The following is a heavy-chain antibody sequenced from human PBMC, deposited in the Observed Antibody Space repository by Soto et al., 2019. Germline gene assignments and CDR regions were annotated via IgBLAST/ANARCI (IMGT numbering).Heavy chain of an antibody. V-gene: IGHV4-31*03. CDR3: ARWHDSSGRYFDY. J-gene: IGHJ4*02. CDR1: GDSVSSGGYY. D-gene: IGHD3-22*01. Sequence: QVQLQESGPGLVKPSQTLSLTCTVSGDSVSSGGYYWSWIRQHPGKGLEWIGYIYYSGSTYYNPSLKNRVSISVDTSKNQCSLKLSSVTAADTAVYYCARWHDSSGRYFDYWGQGTLVTVSS. CDR2: IYYSGST.